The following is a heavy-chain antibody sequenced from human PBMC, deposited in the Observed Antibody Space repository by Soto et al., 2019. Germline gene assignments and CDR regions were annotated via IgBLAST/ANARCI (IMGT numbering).Heavy chain of an antibody. CDR1: GGSISSYS. J-gene: IGHJ5*02. V-gene: IGHV4-4*07. Sequence: QVQLQESGPGLVKPSETLSLTCTVSGGSISSYSWSWIRQPPGKGLEGIGRIYTSGSTNYNPSLKSRVTMSVDTSKNQVSLKLSSVTAADTAVYYCARAVRDDFWSGYWAWFDPWGQGTLVTVSS. D-gene: IGHD3-3*01. CDR2: IYTSGST. CDR3: ARAVRDDFWSGYWAWFDP.